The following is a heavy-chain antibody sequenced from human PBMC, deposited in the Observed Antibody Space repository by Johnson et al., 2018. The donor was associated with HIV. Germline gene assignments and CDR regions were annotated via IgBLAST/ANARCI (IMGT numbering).Heavy chain of an antibody. CDR1: GFTFSSYW. CDR2: INSDGSNK. V-gene: IGHV3-74*01. CDR3: AREGRLGSYLGGVAFDI. D-gene: IGHD1-26*01. J-gene: IGHJ3*02. Sequence: VQLVESGGGLVQPGGSLRLSCAASGFTFSSYWMHWVRQAPGKGLVWVSRINSDGSNKYYADSVKGRFTISRDNSKNTLYLQMNSLRAEDTAVYYCAREGRLGSYLGGVAFDIWGQGTMVTVSS.